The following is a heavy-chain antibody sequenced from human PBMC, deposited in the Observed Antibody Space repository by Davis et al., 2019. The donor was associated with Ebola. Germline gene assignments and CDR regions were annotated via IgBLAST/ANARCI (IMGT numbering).Heavy chain of an antibody. D-gene: IGHD2-8*02. CDR2: ISAYSGNT. Sequence: AASVNVSCKASGYTFTSYGICWVRQAPGQGLEWMGWISAYSGNTNYAQKLQGRVTMTTDTSTSTAYMELRSLRSDDTAVYYCASRVEEYCTGGVCYTDYWGQGTLVTVSS. CDR1: GYTFTSYG. CDR3: ASRVEEYCTGGVCYTDY. V-gene: IGHV1-18*01. J-gene: IGHJ4*02.